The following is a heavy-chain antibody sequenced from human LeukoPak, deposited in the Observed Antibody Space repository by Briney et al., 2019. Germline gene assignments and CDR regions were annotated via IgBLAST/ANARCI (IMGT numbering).Heavy chain of an antibody. CDR3: AKDYDSSGWAAFDI. D-gene: IGHD3-22*01. CDR1: GFTFSSYG. Sequence: CLRLSCAASGFTFSSYGIDWGRHAPFKVLHWVAVISYDGSNKYFADSVKGRFTISRDNSKNTLYLQMNSLRAEDTAVYYCAKDYDSSGWAAFDIWGQGTMLTVSS. CDR2: ISYDGSNK. V-gene: IGHV3-30*18. J-gene: IGHJ3*02.